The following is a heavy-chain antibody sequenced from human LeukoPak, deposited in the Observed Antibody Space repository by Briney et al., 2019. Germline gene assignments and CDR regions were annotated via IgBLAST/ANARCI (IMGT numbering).Heavy chain of an antibody. CDR1: GFTFNSYS. CDR3: AKDGSSWYKYFQH. V-gene: IGHV3-21*04. D-gene: IGHD6-13*01. J-gene: IGHJ1*01. Sequence: GGSLRLSCAASGFTFNSYSMNWVRQAPGKGLEWVSSISSSSTYIYYADSVKGRFTISRDNAKNSLYLQMNSLRAEDTALYYCAKDGSSWYKYFQHWGQGTLVTVSS. CDR2: ISSSSTYI.